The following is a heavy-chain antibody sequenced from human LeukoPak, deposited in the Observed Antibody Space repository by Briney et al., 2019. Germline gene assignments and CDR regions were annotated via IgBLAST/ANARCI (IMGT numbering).Heavy chain of an antibody. J-gene: IGHJ4*02. CDR1: GYSISSDYF. CDR2: IFHSGSI. V-gene: IGHV4-38-2*01. Sequence: PSETLSLTCAVSGYSISSDYFWGWIRQPPGKGLEWIANIFHSGSIYNNPSLKSRVTISLDTSKNQFSLKLSSVTAADTAVYYCVRWVSSRLDYWGQGTLVTVFS. CDR3: VRWVSSRLDY. D-gene: IGHD6-13*01.